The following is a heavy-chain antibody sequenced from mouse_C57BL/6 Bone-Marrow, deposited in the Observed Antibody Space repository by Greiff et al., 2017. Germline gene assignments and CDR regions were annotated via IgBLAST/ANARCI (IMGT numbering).Heavy chain of an antibody. Sequence: EVKLMESGPGLVKPSQSLSLTCSVTGYSITSGYYWNWLRQFPGNKLEWMGYISYDGSNNYNPSLKNRISITRDTSKNQFFLKLNSVTTEDTATYYCAEAYHSNQGAMDYWGQGTSVTVSS. CDR3: AEAYHSNQGAMDY. V-gene: IGHV3-6*01. D-gene: IGHD2-5*01. J-gene: IGHJ4*01. CDR1: GYSITSGYY. CDR2: ISYDGSN.